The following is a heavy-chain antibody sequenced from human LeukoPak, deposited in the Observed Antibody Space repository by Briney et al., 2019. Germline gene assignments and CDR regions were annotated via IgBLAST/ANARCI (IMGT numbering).Heavy chain of an antibody. D-gene: IGHD3-3*01. CDR3: ARQRLISGYFDY. CDR1: GFTFSSYA. CDR2: ISGGGGTT. V-gene: IGHV3-23*01. Sequence: GGSLRLSCAASGFTFSSYAMSWVRQAPGKGLEWVSAISGGGGTTYYADSVKGRFTISRDNAKNSLYLQMNSLRAEDTAVYYCARQRLISGYFDYWGQGTLVTVSS. J-gene: IGHJ4*02.